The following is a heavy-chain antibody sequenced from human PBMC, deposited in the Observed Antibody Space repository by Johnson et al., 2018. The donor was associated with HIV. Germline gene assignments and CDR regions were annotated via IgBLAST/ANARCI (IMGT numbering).Heavy chain of an antibody. CDR3: ARDPITPYERGPDAFDV. D-gene: IGHD2-21*01. CDR1: GFTFSSYA. Sequence: QVQLVESGGGVVQPGRSLRLSCAASGFTFSSYAMHWVRQAPAKGLQWVAVISYYGSDKDYADSVKGRFTISRDTAKNTLYLQMNSLRVEDTAVYYCARDPITPYERGPDAFDVWGQGTVVTVSS. CDR2: ISYYGSDK. J-gene: IGHJ3*01. V-gene: IGHV3-30*14.